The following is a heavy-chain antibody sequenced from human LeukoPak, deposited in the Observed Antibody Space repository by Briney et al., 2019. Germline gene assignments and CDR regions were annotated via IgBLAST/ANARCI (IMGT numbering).Heavy chain of an antibody. D-gene: IGHD4-17*01. Sequence: PGGSLRLSCAVSGFTVSGNYMSWVRHAPGKGLEWVSLIYSGGTTYYADSVKGRFTISRDNSQNTLYLQMNSLRAEDTAIYYCAKESGKRSYGAYFDYWGQGTLVTVSS. CDR3: AKESGKRSYGAYFDY. V-gene: IGHV3-53*05. J-gene: IGHJ4*02. CDR1: GFTVSGNY. CDR2: IYSGGTT.